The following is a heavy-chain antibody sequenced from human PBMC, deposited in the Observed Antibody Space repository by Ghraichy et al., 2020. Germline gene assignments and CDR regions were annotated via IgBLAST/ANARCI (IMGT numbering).Heavy chain of an antibody. D-gene: IGHD2-15*01. CDR2: ISANGGNT. CDR3: AKAWGNCSGGTCPSYNWFDP. V-gene: IGHV3-23*01. J-gene: IGHJ5*02. CDR1: GLTFSGYV. Sequence: GGSLRLSCAASGLTFSGYVMNWVRQAPGKGLEWVSSISANGGNTYYADSVKGRFTVSRDKSKNTLYLQMNSVRAEDTAVYYCAKAWGNCSGGTCPSYNWFDPWGQGTLVTVSS.